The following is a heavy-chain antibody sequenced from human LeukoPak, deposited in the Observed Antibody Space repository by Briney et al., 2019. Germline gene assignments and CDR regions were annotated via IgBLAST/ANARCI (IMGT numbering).Heavy chain of an antibody. V-gene: IGHV3-53*01. CDR3: AREAYYYDSSGYPIDY. CDR2: IYSGGST. D-gene: IGHD3-22*01. J-gene: IGHJ4*02. Sequence: GGSLRLSCAASGFTVSSNYMSWVRQAPGKGREWVSDIYSGGSTYYADSVKGRFTISRDNSKNTLYLQMNSLRAEDTAVYYCAREAYYYDSSGYPIDYWGQGTLVTVSS. CDR1: GFTVSSNY.